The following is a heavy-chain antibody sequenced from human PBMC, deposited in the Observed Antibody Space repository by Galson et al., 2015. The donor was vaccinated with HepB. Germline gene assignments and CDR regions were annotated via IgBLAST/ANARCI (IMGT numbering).Heavy chain of an antibody. CDR2: IKQDGSET. CDR3: ARPSTGNYYYYAVDV. Sequence: SLRLSCAASGFTFSSYWMSWVRLPPGKGLEWVASIKQDGSETYYVDSVKGRFTISRDNAKNSLFLQMNSLRAEDTAVYFCARPSTGNYYYYAVDVWGQGTTVTVSS. CDR1: GFTFSSYW. J-gene: IGHJ6*02. V-gene: IGHV3-7*01.